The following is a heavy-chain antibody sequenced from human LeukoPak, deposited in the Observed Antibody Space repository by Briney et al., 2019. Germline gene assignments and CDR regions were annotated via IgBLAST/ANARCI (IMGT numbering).Heavy chain of an antibody. CDR1: GFTVSSNY. V-gene: IGHV3-66*01. Sequence: PGGSLRLSCGPSGFTVSSNYMIWVRQAPGKGLEWVSVIYSGGATYYADSVKGRFTTSRDNSKNTLYLQMNSLRVEDTAVYYCASPPSTVTTYLDYWGQATLVTVSS. CDR3: ASPPSTVTTYLDY. J-gene: IGHJ4*02. D-gene: IGHD4-17*01. CDR2: IYSGGAT.